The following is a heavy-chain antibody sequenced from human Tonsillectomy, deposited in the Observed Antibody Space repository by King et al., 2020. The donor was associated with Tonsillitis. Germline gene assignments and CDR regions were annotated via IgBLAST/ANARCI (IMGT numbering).Heavy chain of an antibody. Sequence: VQLVESGGGLVQRGGSLRLSCAASGFSFNTYWMSWVRQAPGKGLEWVANIKQDGSEKYYVDSVKGRFTISRDNAHNSLYLQMNSLRAEDTAVYYCARIPLNWVAGTGNYYSAMDVWGQGATVTVSS. V-gene: IGHV3-7*01. CDR1: GFSFNTYW. CDR2: IKQDGSEK. J-gene: IGHJ6*02. D-gene: IGHD6-19*01. CDR3: ARIPLNWVAGTGNYYSAMDV.